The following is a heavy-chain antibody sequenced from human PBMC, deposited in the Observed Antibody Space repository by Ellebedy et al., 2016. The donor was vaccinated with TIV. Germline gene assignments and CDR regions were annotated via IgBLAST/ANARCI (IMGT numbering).Heavy chain of an antibody. J-gene: IGHJ6*02. CDR3: ARAGGIVVVPAPMDV. D-gene: IGHD2-2*01. V-gene: IGHV3-30*03. CDR1: GFTFNNYG. CDR2: IASHGSVS. Sequence: PGGSLRLSCAASGFTFNNYGIQWVRQAPGEGLDWVAVIASHGSVSFYADSVKGRFTLSRDNSRNTLYLQLNSLRAEDTAVYYCARAGGIVVVPAPMDVWGQGTTVTVSS.